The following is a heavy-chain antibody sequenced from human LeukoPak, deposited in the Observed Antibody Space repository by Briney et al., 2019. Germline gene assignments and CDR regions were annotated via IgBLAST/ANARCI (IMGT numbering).Heavy chain of an antibody. Sequence: SGGSVRLSCAASGFTFSSYAMHWVRQAPGKGLEWVAVISYDGSNKYYADSVKGRFTISRDNSKNTLYLQMNSLRAEDTAVYYCARDGGGSSWEYFDYWGQGTLVTVSS. CDR3: ARDGGGSSWEYFDY. CDR2: ISYDGSNK. D-gene: IGHD6-13*01. V-gene: IGHV3-30-3*01. J-gene: IGHJ4*02. CDR1: GFTFSSYA.